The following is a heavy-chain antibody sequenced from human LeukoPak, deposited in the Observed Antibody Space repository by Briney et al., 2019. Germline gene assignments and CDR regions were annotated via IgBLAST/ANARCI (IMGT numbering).Heavy chain of an antibody. CDR1: GFTFSTYA. CDR2: ITGDGDTT. J-gene: IGHJ6*02. Sequence: PGGSLRLSCAASGFTFSTYAISWVRQAPGKGLEWVSAITGDGDTTYYADSVKGRFTISRDNSKNTLYLQMNTLRAEDTAVYYCAKRSGAGRCMDVWGQGTMVTVSS. D-gene: IGHD3-10*01. CDR3: AKRSGAGRCMDV. V-gene: IGHV3-23*01.